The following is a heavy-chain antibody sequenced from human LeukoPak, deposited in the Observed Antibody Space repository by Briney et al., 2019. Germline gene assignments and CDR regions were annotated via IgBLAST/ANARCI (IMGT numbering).Heavy chain of an antibody. Sequence: GGSLRLSCAASGFSFNTYSMNWVRQAPGKGLEWLAHIDYSGTAIYYADSVKGRFTISRDNSKDSLYLQMNGLRDEDTAVYCCARGRNYYGRSTYFPSFDYWGPGTEVTVSS. CDR2: IDYSGTAI. J-gene: IGHJ4*02. CDR1: GFSFNTYS. CDR3: ARGRNYYGRSTYFPSFDY. V-gene: IGHV3-48*02. D-gene: IGHD3-10*01.